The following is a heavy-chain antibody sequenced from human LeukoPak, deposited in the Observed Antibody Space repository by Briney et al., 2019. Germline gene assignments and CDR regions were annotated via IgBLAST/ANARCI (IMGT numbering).Heavy chain of an antibody. Sequence: SETLSLTCTVSGGSISSYYWSWIRQPPGKGLEWIGYIYYSGSTNYNPSLKSRVTISVDTSKNQFSLKLSPVTAADTAVYYCARIGTHHGGDYWGQGTLVTVSS. CDR2: IYYSGST. CDR1: GGSISSYY. D-gene: IGHD1-1*01. CDR3: ARIGTHHGGDY. J-gene: IGHJ4*02. V-gene: IGHV4-59*01.